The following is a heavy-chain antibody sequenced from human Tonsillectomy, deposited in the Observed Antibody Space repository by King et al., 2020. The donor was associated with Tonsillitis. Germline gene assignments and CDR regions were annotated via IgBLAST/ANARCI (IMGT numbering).Heavy chain of an antibody. D-gene: IGHD3-22*01. CDR1: GAPISSGDYY. J-gene: IGHJ6*02. CDR3: ARDSPPDGSGYFYYYAMDV. V-gene: IGHV4-31*03. CDR2: ISYSGST. Sequence: QLQESGPGLVKPSQTLSLTCTVSGAPISSGDYYWTWIRQHPGKGLEWIGSISYSGSTSYNPSLKSRLTFSVDTTKNQFSLRLSSVTAADTAAYYCARDSPPDGSGYFYYYAMDVWGQGTTVTVSS.